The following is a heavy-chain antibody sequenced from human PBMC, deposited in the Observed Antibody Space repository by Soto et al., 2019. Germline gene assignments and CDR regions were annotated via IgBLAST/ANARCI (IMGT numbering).Heavy chain of an antibody. Sequence: QLQLQESGSGLVKPSQTLSLTCAVSGGSISSGTYSWSWIRQPPGEGLEWIGYIFHSGHTYYNPSLKSRVTISIDTSKNQFSLKLSYVTAADTAVYYCVRDGDYYDSAGYLTIWGQGTMVTVSS. CDR2: IFHSGHT. CDR1: GGSISSGTYS. J-gene: IGHJ3*02. CDR3: VRDGDYYDSAGYLTI. D-gene: IGHD3-22*01. V-gene: IGHV4-30-2*01.